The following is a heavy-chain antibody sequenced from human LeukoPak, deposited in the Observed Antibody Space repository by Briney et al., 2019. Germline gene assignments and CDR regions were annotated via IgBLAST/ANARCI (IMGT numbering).Heavy chain of an antibody. CDR3: ARGSMHIYHLYTDY. CDR2: IKQDGSEG. V-gene: IGHV3-7*01. CDR1: GFTFSNYW. J-gene: IGHJ4*02. D-gene: IGHD3-16*02. Sequence: GGSLRLSCAASGFTFSNYWVSWFRQAPGQGLEWVASIKQDGSEGYYVDSVKGRFTISRDNAKNSLVEDTAVYYCARGSMHIYHLYTDYWGQGTLVTVSS.